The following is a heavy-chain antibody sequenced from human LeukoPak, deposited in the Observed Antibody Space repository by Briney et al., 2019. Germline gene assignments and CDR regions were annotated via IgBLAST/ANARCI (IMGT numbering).Heavy chain of an antibody. V-gene: IGHV3-53*05. J-gene: IGHJ4*02. D-gene: IGHD2-21*02. Sequence: PGGSLRLSCAASGFTVSSNYMSWVRQAPGKGLEWVSVIYSGGSTYYADSVKGRFTISRDNSKNTLYLQMNSLRAEDTAVYYCARDRDVYCGGDCYPDYWGQGTLVTVSS. CDR1: GFTVSSNY. CDR3: ARDRDVYCGGDCYPDY. CDR2: IYSGGST.